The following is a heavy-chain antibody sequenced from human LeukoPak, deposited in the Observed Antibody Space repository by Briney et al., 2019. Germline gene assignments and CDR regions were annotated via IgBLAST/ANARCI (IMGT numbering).Heavy chain of an antibody. D-gene: IGHD6-19*01. J-gene: IGHJ4*02. V-gene: IGHV4-59*01. CDR3: ARAHSIAVAADTLDY. CDR2: IYYSGST. Sequence: PSETLSLTCTVSGGSISSYYWSWIWQPPGKGLEWIGYIYYSGSTNYNPSLKSRVTISVDTSKNQFSLELSSVTAADTAVYYCARAHSIAVAADTLDYWGQGTLVTVSS. CDR1: GGSISSYY.